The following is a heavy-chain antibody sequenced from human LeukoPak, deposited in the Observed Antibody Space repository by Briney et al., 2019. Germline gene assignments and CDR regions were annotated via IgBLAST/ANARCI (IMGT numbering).Heavy chain of an antibody. Sequence: SGGSLRLSCAASGFTFSSYSMNWVRQAPGKGLEWVSYISSSSSTIYYADSVKGRFTISRDNSKNTLYLQMSSLRAEDTAVYYCVKANLDTVEEYFQHWGQGTLVTVSS. J-gene: IGHJ1*01. CDR2: ISSSSSTI. CDR3: VKANLDTVEEYFQH. D-gene: IGHD4-23*01. CDR1: GFTFSSYS. V-gene: IGHV3-48*01.